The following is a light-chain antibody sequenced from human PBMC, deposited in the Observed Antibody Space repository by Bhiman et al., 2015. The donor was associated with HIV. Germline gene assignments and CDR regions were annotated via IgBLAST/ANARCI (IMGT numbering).Light chain of an antibody. J-gene: IGLJ2*01. CDR2: DVA. Sequence: QSALTQPASMSGSPGQSITTSCTGSSRDIGAYDYVSWYQQHPGKVPKLVIYDVAYRPSGISSRFSGSKSGNTASLTISGLQAEDEAHYFCSSYGGSATLDVVFGGGTKLTVL. V-gene: IGLV2-14*03. CDR3: SSYGGSATLDVV. CDR1: SRDIGAYDY.